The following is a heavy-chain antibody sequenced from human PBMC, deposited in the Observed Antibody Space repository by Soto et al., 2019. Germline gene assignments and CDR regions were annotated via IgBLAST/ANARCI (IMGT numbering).Heavy chain of an antibody. J-gene: IGHJ4*02. CDR2: IIPMFGTA. CDR1: GGTFSRHA. V-gene: IGHV1-69*01. Sequence: QVQLVQSGAEVRKPGSSVKVSCKASGGTFSRHAISWVRQAPGQGLEWMGGIIPMFGTANHAQKFQSRVTIIADESTSTAYMELSSLRSEDTAIYYCARGWGYDSSDYYYAYWGQGTVVIVSS. D-gene: IGHD3-22*01. CDR3: ARGWGYDSSDYYYAY.